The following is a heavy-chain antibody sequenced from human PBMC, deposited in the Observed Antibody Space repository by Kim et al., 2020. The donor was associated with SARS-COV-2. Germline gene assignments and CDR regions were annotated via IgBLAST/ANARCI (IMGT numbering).Heavy chain of an antibody. J-gene: IGHJ1*01. CDR3: ATFASNWYLS. V-gene: IGHV3-15*01. D-gene: IGHD6-13*01. CDR2: IKSKADGEKT. CDR1: GFTFSNAY. Sequence: GGSLRLSCAASGFTFSNAYMSWVRQAPGKALEWVGRIKSKADGEKTDYAAPVKGRFTISSDDSKTTLYLEMNSLKTDDTAVYYCATFASNWYLSWGPGTLVTVSS.